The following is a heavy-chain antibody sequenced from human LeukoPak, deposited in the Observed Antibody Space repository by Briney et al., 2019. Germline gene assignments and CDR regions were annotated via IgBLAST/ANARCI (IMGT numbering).Heavy chain of an antibody. CDR2: IKQDGSEK. CDR3: ARVGRWELLQAFDY. V-gene: IGHV3-7*03. Sequence: GGSLRLSCAASGFTFSSYWMSWVRQAPGKGLEWVANIKQDGSEKYYVDSVKGRFTISRDNAKNSLYLQMNSLRAEDTAVYYCARVGRWELLQAFDYWGQGTLVTVSS. D-gene: IGHD1-26*01. J-gene: IGHJ4*02. CDR1: GFTFSSYW.